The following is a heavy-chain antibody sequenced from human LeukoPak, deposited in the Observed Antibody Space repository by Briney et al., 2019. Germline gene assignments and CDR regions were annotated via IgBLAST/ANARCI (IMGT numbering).Heavy chain of an antibody. Sequence: GASVKVSCKASGYTFTGYYMHWVRQAPAQGQELMGWINPNSGGTNYAQKFQGRVTMTRDTSISTAYMELSRLRSDDTAVYYCARGRTLSIAVAGTFDYWGQGTLVTVSS. CDR3: ARGRTLSIAVAGTFDY. V-gene: IGHV1-2*02. D-gene: IGHD6-19*01. CDR1: GYTFTGYY. J-gene: IGHJ4*02. CDR2: INPNSGGT.